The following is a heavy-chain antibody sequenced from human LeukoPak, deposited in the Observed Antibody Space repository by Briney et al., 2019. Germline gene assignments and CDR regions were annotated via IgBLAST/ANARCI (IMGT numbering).Heavy chain of an antibody. Sequence: GGSLRLSCSGSGFGFGGYALSWVRQAPGKGLEWVGFIRSKALYGTSEYAASVEGRFSISRDDSNNIAYLQMNSLKTEDTAVYFCVRESVRDYYFDFWGQGTLVTVSS. J-gene: IGHJ4*02. D-gene: IGHD3-10*02. CDR1: GFGFGGYA. CDR3: VRESVRDYYFDF. V-gene: IGHV3-49*04. CDR2: IRSKALYGTS.